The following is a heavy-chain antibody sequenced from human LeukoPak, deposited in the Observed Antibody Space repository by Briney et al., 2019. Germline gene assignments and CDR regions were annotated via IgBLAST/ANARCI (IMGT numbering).Heavy chain of an antibody. CDR3: ADTAYNYDYVWGSYLQRGAFDI. CDR1: GYTFTGYY. J-gene: IGHJ3*02. V-gene: IGHV1-2*02. Sequence: ASVTVSCKASGYTFTGYYMHWVRQAPGQGLEWMGWINPNSGGTNYAQKFQGRVTMTRDTSISTAYMELSRLRSDDTAVYYCADTAYNYDYVWGSYLQRGAFDIWGQGTMVTVSS. D-gene: IGHD3-16*02. CDR2: INPNSGGT.